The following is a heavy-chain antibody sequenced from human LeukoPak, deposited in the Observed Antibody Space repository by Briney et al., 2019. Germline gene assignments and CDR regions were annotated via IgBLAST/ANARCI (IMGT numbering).Heavy chain of an antibody. CDR2: ISSSGSTI. Sequence: LSLTCAVYGGSFSGYYWSWIRQAPVKGLEWVSYISSSGSTIYYADSVKGRFTISRDNAKNSLYLQMNSLRAEDTAVYYCARPAFYENWFDPWGQGTLVTVSS. CDR1: GGSFSGYY. D-gene: IGHD3-3*01. CDR3: ARPAFYENWFDP. V-gene: IGHV3-11*01. J-gene: IGHJ5*02.